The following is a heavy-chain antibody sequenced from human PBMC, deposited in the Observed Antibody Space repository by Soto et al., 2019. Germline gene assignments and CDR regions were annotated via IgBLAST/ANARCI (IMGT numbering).Heavy chain of an antibody. J-gene: IGHJ3*02. V-gene: IGHV3-21*01. CDR2: ISSSSSYI. D-gene: IGHD5-12*01. Sequence: EVQLVESGGGLVKPGGSLRLSCAASGFTFSSYSMNWVRQAPGKGLEWVSSISSSSSYIYYADSVKGRLTISRDNAKNSLYLQMNSLRAEDTAVYYCARDRTEYSGYGIHPDDAFDIWGQGTMVTVSS. CDR3: ARDRTEYSGYGIHPDDAFDI. CDR1: GFTFSSYS.